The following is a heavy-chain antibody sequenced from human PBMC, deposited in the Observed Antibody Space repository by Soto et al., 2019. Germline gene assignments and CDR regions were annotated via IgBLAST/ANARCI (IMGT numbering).Heavy chain of an antibody. V-gene: IGHV3-30-3*01. CDR2: ISYDGSNK. Sequence: PGGSLRLSCAASGFTFSSYAMHWVRQAPGKGLEWVAVISYDGSNKYYADSVKGRFTISRDNSKNTLYLQMNSLRAEDTAVYYYARSPGIAAAVDSFYYCGMDVWGQGTTVTVTS. CDR1: GFTFSSYA. J-gene: IGHJ6*02. D-gene: IGHD6-13*01. CDR3: ARSPGIAAAVDSFYYCGMDV.